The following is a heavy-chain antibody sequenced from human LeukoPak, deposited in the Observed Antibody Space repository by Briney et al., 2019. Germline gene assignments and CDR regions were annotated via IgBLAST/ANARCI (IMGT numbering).Heavy chain of an antibody. J-gene: IGHJ2*01. V-gene: IGHV4-34*01. CDR2: INHSGST. CDR3: ARDAGSAKFWNSLWYFDL. Sequence: NPSETLSLTCAVYGGSFSGYYWSWIRQPPGKGLEWIGEINHSGSTNYNPSLKSRVTISVDTSKNQFSLKLSSGTAADTAVYYCARDAGSAKFWNSLWYFDLWGRGTLVTVSS. D-gene: IGHD1/OR15-1a*01. CDR1: GGSFSGYY.